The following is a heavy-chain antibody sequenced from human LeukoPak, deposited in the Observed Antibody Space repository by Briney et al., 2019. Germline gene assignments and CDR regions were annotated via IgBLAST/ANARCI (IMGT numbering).Heavy chain of an antibody. Sequence: PGGSLRLSCAASGFTFGSYSMNWVRQAPGKGLEWVSSISSSSSYIYYADSVKGRFTISRDNAKNSLYLQMNSLRAEDTAVYYCARLAVAGTDFDYWGQGTLVTVSS. CDR2: ISSSSSYI. J-gene: IGHJ4*02. CDR3: ARLAVAGTDFDY. D-gene: IGHD6-19*01. CDR1: GFTFGSYS. V-gene: IGHV3-21*01.